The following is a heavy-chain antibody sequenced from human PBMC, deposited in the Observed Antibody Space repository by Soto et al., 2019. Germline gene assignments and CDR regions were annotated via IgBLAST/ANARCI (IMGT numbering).Heavy chain of an antibody. Sequence: GGSLRLSCAASGFSFSDYYMSWIRQAPGKGLEWLSYISSVGSSIYYADSVKGRFTISRDNAKKVLYLQMNSLRADDTALYYCARVIVVLIKGRYYFDYWGQGALVTVSS. D-gene: IGHD3-22*01. CDR1: GFSFSDYY. CDR3: ARVIVVLIKGRYYFDY. V-gene: IGHV3-11*01. J-gene: IGHJ4*02. CDR2: ISSVGSSI.